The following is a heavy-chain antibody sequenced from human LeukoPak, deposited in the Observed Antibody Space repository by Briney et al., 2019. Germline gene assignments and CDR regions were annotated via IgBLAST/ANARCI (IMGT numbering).Heavy chain of an antibody. V-gene: IGHV4-38-2*02. CDR3: ARAPLVGNWFDP. CDR1: GYSISSGYY. Sequence: SETLSLTCTVSGYSISSGYYWGWIRPPPGKGLEWIGSIYHSGSTNYNPSLKSRVTISVDTSKNQFSLKLSSVTAADTAVYYCARAPLVGNWFDPWGQGTLVTVSS. D-gene: IGHD2-8*02. CDR2: IYHSGST. J-gene: IGHJ5*02.